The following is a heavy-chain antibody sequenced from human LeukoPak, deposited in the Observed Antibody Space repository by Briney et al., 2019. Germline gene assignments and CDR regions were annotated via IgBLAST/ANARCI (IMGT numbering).Heavy chain of an antibody. CDR3: ARGTVVPAATHYYYYYGMDV. Sequence: EASVKVSCTASGYTFTSYDINWVRQATGQGLEWMGWMNPNSGNTGYAQKFQGRVTMTRNTSISTAYMELSSLRSEDTAVYYCARGTVVPAATHYYYYYGMDVWGQGTTVTVSS. J-gene: IGHJ6*02. CDR1: GYTFTSYD. CDR2: MNPNSGNT. D-gene: IGHD2-2*01. V-gene: IGHV1-8*01.